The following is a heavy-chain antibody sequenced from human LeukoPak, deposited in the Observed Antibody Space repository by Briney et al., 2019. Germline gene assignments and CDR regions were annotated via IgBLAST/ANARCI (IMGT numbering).Heavy chain of an antibody. J-gene: IGHJ4*02. CDR3: VRGIDTTGYFNY. V-gene: IGHV7-4-1*02. CDR2: INTNTGSP. Sequence: ASVKVSCKASRYTFSTYPLNWVRQAPGQGLEWMGWINTNTGSPTYAQGLTGRFVFSLDTSVSTAFLQISSLKAEDSALYYCVRGIDTTGYFNYWGQGTLVTVSS. D-gene: IGHD3-22*01. CDR1: RYTFSTYP.